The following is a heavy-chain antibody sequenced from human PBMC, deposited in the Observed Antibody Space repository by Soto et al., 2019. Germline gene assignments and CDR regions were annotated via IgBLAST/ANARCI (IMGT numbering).Heavy chain of an antibody. V-gene: IGHV4-4*07. CDR1: GGSISSYY. CDR2: IYTSGST. Sequence: PSETLSLTCTASGGSISSYYWSWIRQPAGKGLEWIGRIYTSGSTNYNPSLKSRVTMSVDTSKNQFSLKLSSVTAADTAVYYRAGSYGSGSYVGYYYGMDVWGQGTTVTVSS. D-gene: IGHD3-10*01. J-gene: IGHJ6*02. CDR3: AGSYGSGSYVGYYYGMDV.